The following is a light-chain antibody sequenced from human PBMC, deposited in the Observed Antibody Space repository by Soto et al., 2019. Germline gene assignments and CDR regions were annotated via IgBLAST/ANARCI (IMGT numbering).Light chain of an antibody. CDR1: QSISSY. V-gene: IGKV1-39*01. CDR3: QQNYSTPPT. Sequence: DIQMTQSPSSLSASVGDRVTITCRASQSISSYLNWYQQKPGKAPKLLIYDASSLHSGVPSRFSGSGSGTDFTLTISSLQPEDFATYYCQQNYSTPPTFGQGTKLEIK. CDR2: DAS. J-gene: IGKJ2*01.